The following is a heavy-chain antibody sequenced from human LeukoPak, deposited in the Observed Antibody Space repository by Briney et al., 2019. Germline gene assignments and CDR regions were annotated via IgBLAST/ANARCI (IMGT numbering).Heavy chain of an antibody. CDR1: GYTFTSYG. CDR2: ISAYNGNT. V-gene: IGHV1-18*01. D-gene: IGHD3-10*01. J-gene: IGHJ4*02. Sequence: GASVKVSCKASGYTFTSYGISRVRQAPGQGLEWMGWISAYNGNTNYAQKLQGRVTMTTDTSTRTAYMELRSLRSDDTAVYYCASGALRFGELSYFDYWGQGTLVTVSS. CDR3: ASGALRFGELSYFDY.